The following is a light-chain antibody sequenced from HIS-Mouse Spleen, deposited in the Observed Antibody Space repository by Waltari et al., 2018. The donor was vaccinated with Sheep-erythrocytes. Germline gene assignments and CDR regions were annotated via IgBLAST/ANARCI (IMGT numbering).Light chain of an antibody. CDR1: SSDVGGYNY. CDR2: DVS. J-gene: IGLJ1*01. V-gene: IGLV2-11*01. CDR3: CSYAGSYNHV. Sequence: QSALTQPRSVSGSPGQSVTISCTGTSSDVGGYNYVSWYQQHPGKAPKLMIYDVSKRPEVVPHRCSGSKSGNTASLTISGLQAEDEADYYCCSYAGSYNHVFATGTKVTVL.